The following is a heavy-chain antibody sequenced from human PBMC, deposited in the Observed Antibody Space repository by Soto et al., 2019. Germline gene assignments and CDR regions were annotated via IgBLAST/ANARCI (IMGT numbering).Heavy chain of an antibody. J-gene: IGHJ6*02. CDR2: INHSGST. D-gene: IGHD2-15*01. CDR1: GGSFSGYY. V-gene: IGHV4-34*01. CDR3: ARVGYCSGGSCYGYYYYYGMDV. Sequence: SETLSLTCAVYGGSFSGYYWSWIRQPPGKGLEWIGEINHSGSTNYNPSLKSRVTISVDTSKNQFSLKLSSVTAADTAVYYCARVGYCSGGSCYGYYYYYGMDVWGQGTTVTVSS.